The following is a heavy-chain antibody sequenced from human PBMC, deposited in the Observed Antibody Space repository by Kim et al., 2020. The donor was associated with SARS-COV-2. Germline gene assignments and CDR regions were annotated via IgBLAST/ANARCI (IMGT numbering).Heavy chain of an antibody. CDR1: GFTFNNYA. CDR2: ISGSGAPT. V-gene: IGHV3-23*01. J-gene: IGHJ4*01. CDR3: AKASSRGAYLTYFDY. D-gene: IGHD1-26*01. Sequence: GGSLRLSCAASGFTFNNYAMSWVRQAPGKGLEWVSTISGSGAPTYYADSVKGRFTISRDDSKNTLHLQMNSLRAEATAVYYCAKASSRGAYLTYFDYWG.